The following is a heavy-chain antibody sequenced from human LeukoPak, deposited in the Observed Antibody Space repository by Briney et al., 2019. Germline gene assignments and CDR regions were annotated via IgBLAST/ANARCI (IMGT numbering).Heavy chain of an antibody. J-gene: IGHJ3*01. CDR1: GFTFDDYA. V-gene: IGHV3-9*01. D-gene: IGHD3-16*01. Sequence: GGSLRLSCAASGFTFDDYAMHWLRQAPGKGLEWVSGSSWNSGSIAYADSVKGRFTISRDNAKNSLYLQMNSLRAEDTALYYCAKVRALADFIHYAFDVWGQGTMVTVSS. CDR2: SSWNSGSI. CDR3: AKVRALADFIHYAFDV.